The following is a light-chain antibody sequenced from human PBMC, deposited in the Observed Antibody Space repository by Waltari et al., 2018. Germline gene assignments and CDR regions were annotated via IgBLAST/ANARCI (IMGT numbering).Light chain of an antibody. Sequence: DVVMTQSPLSLPVTLGQPATISCRSSQSLVHSDGKTYLNWFQQRPGQSPRRLIYKVFNRDSGVPDRFSGSGSGTDFTLTISRVEAEDVGTYYCIQATQWPLTFGQGTKVEIK. CDR1: QSLVHSDGKTY. J-gene: IGKJ1*01. CDR2: KVF. CDR3: IQATQWPLT. V-gene: IGKV2-30*02.